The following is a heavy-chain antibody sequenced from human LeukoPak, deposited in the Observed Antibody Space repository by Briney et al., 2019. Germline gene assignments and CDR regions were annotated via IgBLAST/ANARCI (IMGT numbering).Heavy chain of an antibody. Sequence: PGRSLRLSCAASGFNFRDSAMHWVRQPPGKGLEGVAVTSYDGTNKYYADSVKGRFTISRDNSKNTLYLQMNSLRLEDTGVYYCAADYGDYVSPSDWGHGTLVTVSS. CDR2: TSYDGTNK. CDR3: AADYGDYVSPSD. V-gene: IGHV3-30*04. D-gene: IGHD4-17*01. J-gene: IGHJ4*01. CDR1: GFNFRDSA.